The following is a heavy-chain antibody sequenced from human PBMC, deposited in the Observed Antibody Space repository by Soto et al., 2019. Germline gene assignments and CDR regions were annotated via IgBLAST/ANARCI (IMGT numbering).Heavy chain of an antibody. J-gene: IGHJ6*02. CDR1: GFTFSSYG. V-gene: IGHV3-30*18. Sequence: QVQLVESGGGVVQPGRSLRLSCAASGFTFSSYGMHWVRQAPGKGLEWVAVISYDGSNKYYADSVKGRFTISRDNSKNTLYLQMNSLRAEDTAVYYCANRGSYDSSGYPPDVWGQGTTVTVPS. CDR2: ISYDGSNK. CDR3: ANRGSYDSSGYPPDV. D-gene: IGHD3-22*01.